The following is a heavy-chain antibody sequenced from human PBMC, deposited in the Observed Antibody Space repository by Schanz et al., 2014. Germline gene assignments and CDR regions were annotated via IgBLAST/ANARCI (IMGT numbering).Heavy chain of an antibody. J-gene: IGHJ5*02. V-gene: IGHV3-48*02. Sequence: EVQLVESGGGLVQPGGSLRLSCVASGFTFSSFSMNWVRQTPEKGLEWVSYISTSSTTRYYAASLRGRFTISRDDAKNSVYLQMNSLRDEDAAVYYCARGEFGRLFPTWFDPWGQGTLVTVSS. D-gene: IGHD3-10*01. CDR2: ISTSSTTR. CDR1: GFTFSSFS. CDR3: ARGEFGRLFPTWFDP.